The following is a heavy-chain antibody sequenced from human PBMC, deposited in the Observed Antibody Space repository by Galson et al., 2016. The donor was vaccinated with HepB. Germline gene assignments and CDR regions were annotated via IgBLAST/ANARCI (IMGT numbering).Heavy chain of an antibody. CDR3: AHWGEQIRGYWYFDL. CDR2: IYWDDDK. CDR1: GFSLSSSGVG. J-gene: IGHJ2*01. D-gene: IGHD3-10*01. V-gene: IGHV2-5*02. Sequence: TLTCTFSGFSLSSSGVGVGCIRQPPGKALEWLALIYWDDDKRHSPSLKSRPTITKDTSKNQVVLTMTNMDPVDTATYYCAHWGEQIRGYWYFDLWGRGTLVTVSS.